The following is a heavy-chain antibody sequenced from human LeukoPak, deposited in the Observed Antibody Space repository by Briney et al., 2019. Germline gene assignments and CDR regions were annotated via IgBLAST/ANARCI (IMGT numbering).Heavy chain of an antibody. Sequence: GGSLRLSCAVSGITLSNYGMSWVRQAPGKGLKWAPGIIERGGRTNYADSVKGRFTISRDNPKNTLYLQMNSLRAEDTAVYFCAKRGVVIRVILVGFHKEAYYFDSWGQGALVTVSS. J-gene: IGHJ4*02. D-gene: IGHD3-22*01. CDR1: GITLSNYG. V-gene: IGHV3-23*01. CDR2: IIERGGRT. CDR3: AKRGVVIRVILVGFHKEAYYFDS.